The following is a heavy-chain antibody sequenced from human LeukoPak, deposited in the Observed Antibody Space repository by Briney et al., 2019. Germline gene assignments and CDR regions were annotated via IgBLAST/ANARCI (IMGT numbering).Heavy chain of an antibody. D-gene: IGHD6-19*01. Sequence: ASVKVSCKASGYTFTDYYMHWVRQAPGQGLEWMGWINPNNGGTNYAQKFQGRVTMTRDTSISTGYMELSRLRPDDTAVYYCAKDLRVGSGWSDASDIWGQGTMVTVTS. V-gene: IGHV1-2*02. J-gene: IGHJ3*02. CDR2: INPNNGGT. CDR1: GYTFTDYY. CDR3: AKDLRVGSGWSDASDI.